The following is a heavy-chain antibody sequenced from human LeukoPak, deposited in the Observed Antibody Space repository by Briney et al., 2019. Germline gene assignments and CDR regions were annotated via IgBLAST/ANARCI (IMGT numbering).Heavy chain of an antibody. CDR1: GFTFSNYA. CDR3: AEVAVAGSGDY. Sequence: PGGSLRLSCAASGFTFSNYAMSWVRQAPGKGLVWVAVISYDGSNKYYADSVKGRFTISRDNSKNTLYLQMNSLRAEDTAVYYCAEVAVAGSGDYWGQGTLVTVSS. D-gene: IGHD6-19*01. J-gene: IGHJ4*02. CDR2: ISYDGSNK. V-gene: IGHV3-30*18.